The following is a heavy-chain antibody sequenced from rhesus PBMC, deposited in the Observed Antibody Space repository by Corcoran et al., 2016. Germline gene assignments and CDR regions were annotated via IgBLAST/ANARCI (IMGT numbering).Heavy chain of an antibody. D-gene: IGHD4-29*01. CDR2: ITSGGGST. Sequence: EVQLVETGGGLVQPGGSLKLSCAASGFTFSSYGMSWVRRAPGKGLGWVSAITSGGGSTSYADAVKGRFTISRDNSKNTLALQMTSLRAEDTAVYYCAKDSIYGGAVDSCGQGVLVTVSS. CDR1: GFTFSSYG. V-gene: IGHV3S5*01. CDR3: AKDSIYGGAVDS. J-gene: IGHJ4*01.